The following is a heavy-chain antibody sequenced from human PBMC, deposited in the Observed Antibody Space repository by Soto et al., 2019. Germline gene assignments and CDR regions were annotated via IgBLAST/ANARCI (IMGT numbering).Heavy chain of an antibody. V-gene: IGHV4-59*12. CDR1: GGSISSYY. CDR2: IYHSGST. J-gene: IGHJ3*02. CDR3: ARGPYDSSGFYSAFDI. D-gene: IGHD3-22*01. Sequence: PSETLSLTCTVSGGSISSYYWSWIRQPPGKGLEWIGYIYHSGSTYYNPSLKSRVTVSIDRSKNQFSLKLSSVTAADTAVFYCARGPYDSSGFYSAFDIWGQGTMVTVSS.